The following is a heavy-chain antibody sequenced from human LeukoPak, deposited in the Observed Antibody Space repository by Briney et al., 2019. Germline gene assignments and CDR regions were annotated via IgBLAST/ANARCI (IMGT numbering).Heavy chain of an antibody. CDR2: IIPISGTA. CDR3: ARKLRLGGNWFDP. Sequence: SVKVSCKTSGGTFTSYAITWVRQAPGQGLEWMGKIIPISGTANYAQKFQGRVTFTADESTSTAYMELSSLRSEDTALYYCARKLRLGGNWFDPWGQGTLVTVSS. V-gene: IGHV1-69*13. J-gene: IGHJ5*02. D-gene: IGHD1-26*01. CDR1: GGTFTSYA.